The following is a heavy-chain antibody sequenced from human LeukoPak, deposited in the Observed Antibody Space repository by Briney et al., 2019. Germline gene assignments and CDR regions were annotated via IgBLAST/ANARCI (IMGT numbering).Heavy chain of an antibody. CDR3: AKASSSGWYGYFQH. CDR2: ISYDGSNK. CDR1: GFTFSSYA. V-gene: IGHV3-30*04. D-gene: IGHD6-19*01. Sequence: GGSLRLSCAASGFTFSSYAMHWVRQAPGKGLEWVAVISYDGSNKYYADSVKGRFTISRDNSKNTLYLQMNSLRAEDTAVYYCAKASSSGWYGYFQHWGQGTLVTVSS. J-gene: IGHJ1*01.